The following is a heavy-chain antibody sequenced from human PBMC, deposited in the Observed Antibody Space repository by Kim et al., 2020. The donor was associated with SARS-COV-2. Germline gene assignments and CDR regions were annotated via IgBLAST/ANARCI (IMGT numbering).Heavy chain of an antibody. CDR2: INHSGST. CDR1: GGSFSGYY. D-gene: IGHD4-4*01. Sequence: SETLSLTCAVYGGSFSGYYWSWIRQPPGKGLEWIGEINHSGSTNYNPSLKSRVTISVDTSKNQFSLKLSSVTAADTAVYYCARGLRGGYSKASYGMDVW. CDR3: ARGLRGGYSKASYGMDV. V-gene: IGHV4-34*01. J-gene: IGHJ6*01.